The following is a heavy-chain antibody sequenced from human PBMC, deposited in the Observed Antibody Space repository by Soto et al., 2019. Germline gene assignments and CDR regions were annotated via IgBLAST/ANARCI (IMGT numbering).Heavy chain of an antibody. CDR3: ARDGSGWYSAYCYGMDV. Sequence: EVQLVESGGGLVQPGGSLRLSCAASGFTFSSYWMSWVRQAPGKGLEWVANIKQDGSEKYYVDYVKGRFTISRDNAKNSLYLQMNSLRAEDAAVYYCARDGSGWYSAYCYGMDVWGQGTTVTVSS. J-gene: IGHJ6*02. D-gene: IGHD6-19*01. V-gene: IGHV3-7*04. CDR2: IKQDGSEK. CDR1: GFTFSSYW.